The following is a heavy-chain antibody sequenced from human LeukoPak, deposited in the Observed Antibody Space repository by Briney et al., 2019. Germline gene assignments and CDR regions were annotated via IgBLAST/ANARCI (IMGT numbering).Heavy chain of an antibody. CDR2: INPSGGST. CDR1: GYTFTSYY. J-gene: IGHJ4*02. V-gene: IGHV1-46*01. Sequence: GASVKVSCKASGYTFTSYYMHWVRQAPGQGLEWMGIINPSGGSTSYAQKFQGRVTMTRDTSTSTVYMELSSLRSEDTAVYYCARGHTPSYYYDSSGYYYVNWGQGTLVTVSS. D-gene: IGHD3-22*01. CDR3: ARGHTPSYYYDSSGYYYVN.